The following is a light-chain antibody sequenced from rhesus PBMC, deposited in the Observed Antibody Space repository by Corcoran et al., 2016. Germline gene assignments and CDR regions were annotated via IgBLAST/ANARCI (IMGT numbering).Light chain of an antibody. CDR2: DAS. J-gene: IGKJ4*01. V-gene: IGKV1-28*01. CDR3: LPHNSYPLT. Sequence: DIQMTQSPSSLSASVGDTVTITCRASQGICSDLNWFQQKPGKAPKLLIYDASSLEGGAPSRFSGSGSGTAFTLTSASLLPEGFAAYSCLPHNSYPLTFGGGTKVEI. CDR1: QGICSD.